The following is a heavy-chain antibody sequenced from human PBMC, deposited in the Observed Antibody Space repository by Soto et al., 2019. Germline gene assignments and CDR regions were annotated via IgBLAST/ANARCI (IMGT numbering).Heavy chain of an antibody. D-gene: IGHD3-10*01. V-gene: IGHV4-39*01. CDR3: ARVTMVRGVIIPGGLDY. CDR2: IYYSGST. CDR1: GGSISSSSYY. J-gene: IGHJ4*02. Sequence: SETLSLTCTVSGGSISSSSYYWGWIRQPPGKGLEWIGSIYYSGSTYYNPSLKSRVTISVDTSKNQFSLKLSSVTAADTAVYYCARVTMVRGVIIPGGLDYWGQGTLVT.